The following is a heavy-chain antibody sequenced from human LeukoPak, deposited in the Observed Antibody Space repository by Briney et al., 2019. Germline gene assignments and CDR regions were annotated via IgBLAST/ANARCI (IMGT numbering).Heavy chain of an antibody. J-gene: IGHJ4*02. D-gene: IGHD5-18*01. CDR1: GFTFSSYA. Sequence: GGSLRLSCAASGFTFSSYAVSWVRQAPGKGLDWVSAISGSGGSTYYADSVKGRFTISRDNSKNTLYLQMNSLRAEDTAVYYCAKRHLQLWSPHFDYWGQGTLVTVSS. CDR2: ISGSGGST. V-gene: IGHV3-23*01. CDR3: AKRHLQLWSPHFDY.